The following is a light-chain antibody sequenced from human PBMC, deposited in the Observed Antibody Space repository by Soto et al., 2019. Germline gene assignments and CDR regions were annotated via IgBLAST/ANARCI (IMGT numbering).Light chain of an antibody. CDR2: DAS. J-gene: IGKJ1*01. Sequence: DIQMTQSPSTLSASVGDRVTLSGRASQSISTRLAWYQQKPGKAPKLLIYDASTLETGVPSRFSGSGSGTEFTLTISSLQPDDSATYFCQQYNSYSWTFGQGTKVDIK. V-gene: IGKV1-5*01. CDR3: QQYNSYSWT. CDR1: QSISTR.